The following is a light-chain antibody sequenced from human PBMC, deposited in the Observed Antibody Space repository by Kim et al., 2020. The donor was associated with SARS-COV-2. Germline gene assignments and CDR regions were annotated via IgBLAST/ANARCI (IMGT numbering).Light chain of an antibody. Sequence: SVSPGQRTPLSWRASQRAGSKLAGYQQTTGRAPRLLIYDTSTRATGIPARFSGSGSGTEFTLTISSLRSEDFAVYYCQQYNYWPYTFGQGTKLEI. CDR3: QQYNYWPYT. J-gene: IGKJ2*01. CDR2: DTS. CDR1: QRAGSK. V-gene: IGKV3-15*01.